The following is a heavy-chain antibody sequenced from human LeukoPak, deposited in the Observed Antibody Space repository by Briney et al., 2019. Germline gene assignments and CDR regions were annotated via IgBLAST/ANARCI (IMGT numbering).Heavy chain of an antibody. CDR3: GRAFPPLRTSSAGDL. CDR1: GFTFRDYD. V-gene: IGHV3-69-1*02. D-gene: IGHD3-16*01. Sequence: GGSLRLSCSASGFTFRDYDMNWVPQAPGKGLEWVSSISGLSTHIYYGDSVKGRFSISRDNAKNSVYLQMNSLGVEDTAIYYCGRAFPPLRTSSAGDLWGQGILVTVSS. CDR2: ISGLSTHI. J-gene: IGHJ4*02.